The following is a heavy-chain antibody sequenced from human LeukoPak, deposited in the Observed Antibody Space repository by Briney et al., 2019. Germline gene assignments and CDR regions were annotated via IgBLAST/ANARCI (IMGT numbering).Heavy chain of an antibody. J-gene: IGHJ5*02. V-gene: IGHV3-13*01. D-gene: IGHD4-17*01. Sequence: GGSLRLSCAAYGFTFTIYDFHWVRQVTGKGLEWVSGIGKGGVTYYAGSVKGRFTISRENAKSSLYLQMNSLRAGDTAVYYCARVKPYTTVTTLGWFDPWGQGTLVTVSS. CDR2: IGKGGVT. CDR1: GFTFTIYD. CDR3: ARVKPYTTVTTLGWFDP.